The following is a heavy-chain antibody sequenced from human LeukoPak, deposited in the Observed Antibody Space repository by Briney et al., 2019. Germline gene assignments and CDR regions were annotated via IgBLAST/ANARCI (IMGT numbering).Heavy chain of an antibody. V-gene: IGHV3-21*01. Sequence: PGGSLRLSCAASGFTFSSYSMNWVRQAPGKGLEWVSSISSSSSYIYYADSAKGRFTISRDNSKSTLSLQMNSLRAEDTAVYYCAKDQVVVVVPAADHDAFDIWGQGTIVTVSS. J-gene: IGHJ3*02. D-gene: IGHD2-2*01. CDR1: GFTFSSYS. CDR2: ISSSSSYI. CDR3: AKDQVVVVVPAADHDAFDI.